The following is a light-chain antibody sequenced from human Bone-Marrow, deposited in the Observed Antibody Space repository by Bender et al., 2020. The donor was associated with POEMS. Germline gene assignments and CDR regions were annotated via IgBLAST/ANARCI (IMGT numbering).Light chain of an antibody. CDR2: YDD. V-gene: IGLV1-36*01. CDR1: SSNIGNHG. Sequence: QSVGTQPPSLSEAPRQRVTISCSGSSSNIGNHGVNWYQQLPGEAPQLLIYYDDLLTSGVSDRFPASKSGTSASLAISELQSEDEALYYCSAWDDSLRGWVFGGRTRLTVL. J-gene: IGLJ3*02. CDR3: SAWDDSLRGWV.